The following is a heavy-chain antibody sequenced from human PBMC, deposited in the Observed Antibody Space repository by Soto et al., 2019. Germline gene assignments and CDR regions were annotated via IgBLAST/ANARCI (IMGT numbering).Heavy chain of an antibody. J-gene: IGHJ6*02. CDR3: ARELPQRQGRNMDV. Sequence: PTETLSLTCTVTGGSMTTGDQYWIWIRHRPGEGLEWFGYINHRGSLYYNPSLESRVSMSVDTSKNQFSLNLSSVTAADTAVYYCARELPQRQGRNMDVWGQGTTVTVSS. CDR2: INHRGSL. D-gene: IGHD1-1*01. CDR1: GGSMTTGDQY. V-gene: IGHV4-31*03.